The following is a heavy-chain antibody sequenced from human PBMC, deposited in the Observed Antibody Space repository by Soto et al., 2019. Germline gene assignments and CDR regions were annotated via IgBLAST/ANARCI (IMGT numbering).Heavy chain of an antibody. CDR1: GYTFTNYG. CDR2: ISAYNGHT. D-gene: IGHD2-8*01. J-gene: IGHJ4*02. V-gene: IGHV1-18*01. CDR3: AREGAGTNPLGY. Sequence: QVQLVQSGPEVKKPGASVKVSCKASGYTFTNYGFTWVRQAPGQGLEWMGWISAYNGHTKYSQIFQARVIMNTDTSTSTAYMELRSLTSDDKAVYDCAREGAGTNPLGYWGQGTLVTVSS.